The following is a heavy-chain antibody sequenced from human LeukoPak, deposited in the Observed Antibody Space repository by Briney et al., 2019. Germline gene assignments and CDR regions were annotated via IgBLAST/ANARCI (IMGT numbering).Heavy chain of an antibody. D-gene: IGHD6-13*01. CDR1: GFTFSSYG. J-gene: IGHJ6*03. Sequence: GGSLRLSCAASGFTFSSYGMHWVRQAPGKGLEWVAFIQYDESNKYYADSVKGRFTFSRDNSKNTMYLQMISLRAEDTAVYFCAKSPIAAPRYNFMDVWGKGTMVIVSS. CDR2: IQYDESNK. V-gene: IGHV3-30*02. CDR3: AKSPIAAPRYNFMDV.